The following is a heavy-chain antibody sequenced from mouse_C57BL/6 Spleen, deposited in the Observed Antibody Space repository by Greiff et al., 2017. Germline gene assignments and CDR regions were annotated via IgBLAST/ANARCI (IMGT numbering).Heavy chain of an antibody. CDR2: INYDGSST. D-gene: IGHD1-1*01. CDR3: ARGGIRGYFDY. Sequence: EVKLMESEGGLVQPGSSMKLSCTASGFTFSDYYMAWVRQVPEKGLEWVANINYDGSSTYYLDSLKSRFIISRDNAKNILYLQMSSLKSEDTATYYCARGGIRGYFDYWGQGTTLTVSS. J-gene: IGHJ2*01. V-gene: IGHV5-16*01. CDR1: GFTFSDYY.